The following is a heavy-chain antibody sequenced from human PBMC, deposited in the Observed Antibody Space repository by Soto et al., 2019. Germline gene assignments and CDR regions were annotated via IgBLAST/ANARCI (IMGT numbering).Heavy chain of an antibody. D-gene: IGHD3-22*01. V-gene: IGHV3-23*01. CDR2: ISGSGGST. CDR1: GFTFSSYA. CDR3: APKTYYYDSSGYYKH. J-gene: IGHJ4*02. Sequence: GGSLRLSCAASGFTFSSYAMSWVRQAPGKGLEWVSAISGSGGSTYYADSVKGRFTISRDNSKNTLYLQMNSLRAEDTAVYYCAPKTYYYDSSGYYKHWGQGTLVTVS.